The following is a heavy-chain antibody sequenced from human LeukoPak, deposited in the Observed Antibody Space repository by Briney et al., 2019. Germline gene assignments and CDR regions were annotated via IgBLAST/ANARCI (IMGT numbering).Heavy chain of an antibody. V-gene: IGHV5-51*01. CDR1: GYSFTTYW. CDR3: AKEGPGTHTAFAY. CDR2: IYPGDSDT. D-gene: IGHD5-18*01. Sequence: GESLKISCKGSGYSFTTYWIGWVRQMPGKGVEWMGIIYPGDSDTRYSPSFQGQVTISADKSISTAYLQWSSLKASDTAIYYCAKEGPGTHTAFAYWGQGTQVTVSS. J-gene: IGHJ4*02.